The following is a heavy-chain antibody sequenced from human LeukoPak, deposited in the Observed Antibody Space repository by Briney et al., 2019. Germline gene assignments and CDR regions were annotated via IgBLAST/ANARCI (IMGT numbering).Heavy chain of an antibody. CDR1: GFTFSSYG. Sequence: QSGGSLRLSCAASGFTFSSYGMHWVSQAPGKGLEWVAVISYDGSNKYYADSVKGRFTISRDNSKNTLYLQMNSLRAEDTAVYYCAKHNSSGWSYWGQGTLVTVSS. CDR2: ISYDGSNK. J-gene: IGHJ4*02. CDR3: AKHNSSGWSY. D-gene: IGHD6-19*01. V-gene: IGHV3-30*18.